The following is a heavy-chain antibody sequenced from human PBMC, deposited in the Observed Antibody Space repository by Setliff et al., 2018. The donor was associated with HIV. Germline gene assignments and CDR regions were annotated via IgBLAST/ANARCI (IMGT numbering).Heavy chain of an antibody. CDR3: ARVPHSSLFYDRGKDYFDY. D-gene: IGHD3-22*01. Sequence: PGGSLRLSCAASGFTFSTYAMSWVRQAPGKGLEWVSGIYSGGGSTFYADSVKGRFTISRDNAKNTLYLQMNSLRAEDTAVYYCARVPHSSLFYDRGKDYFDYWGQGTLVTVSS. CDR1: GFTFSTYA. J-gene: IGHJ4*02. V-gene: IGHV3-23*03. CDR2: IYSGGGST.